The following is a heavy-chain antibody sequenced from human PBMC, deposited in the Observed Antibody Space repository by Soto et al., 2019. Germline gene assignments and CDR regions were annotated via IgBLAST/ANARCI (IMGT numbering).Heavy chain of an antibody. J-gene: IGHJ3*02. CDR1: GFTFSSYG. Sequence: PGGSLRLSCAASGFTFSSYGMHWVRQAPGKGLEWVAVIWYDGSNKYYADSVKGRFTISRDNSKNTLYLQMNSLRAEDTAVYYCAREATMIVVEDAFGIWGQGTMVTVSS. V-gene: IGHV3-33*01. CDR2: IWYDGSNK. CDR3: AREATMIVVEDAFGI. D-gene: IGHD3-22*01.